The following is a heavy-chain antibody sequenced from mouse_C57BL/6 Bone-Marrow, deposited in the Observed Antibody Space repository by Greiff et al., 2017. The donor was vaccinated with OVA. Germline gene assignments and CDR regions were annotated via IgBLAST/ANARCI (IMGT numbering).Heavy chain of an antibody. CDR3: ERRGNYDDAMDY. CDR1: GFTFSDYG. J-gene: IGHJ4*01. D-gene: IGHD2-4*01. V-gene: IGHV5-15*01. Sequence: EVKLVESGGGLVQPGGSLKLSCAASGFTFSDYGMAWVRQAPRKGPEWVAFISNLAYSIYYADTVTGRFTIARENAKNTLYLESSSLKSEETAMYCSERRGNYDDAMDYWGKGTSVTVSS. CDR2: ISNLAYSI.